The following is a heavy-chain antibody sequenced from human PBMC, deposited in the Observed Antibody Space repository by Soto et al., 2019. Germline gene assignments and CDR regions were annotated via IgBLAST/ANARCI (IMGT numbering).Heavy chain of an antibody. D-gene: IGHD2-2*01. J-gene: IGHJ5*02. Sequence: SETLSLTCTVSVDPMNIGGYYWTWIRRFPGKGLEWIGYIYHTGPTYYNPSLKSRVSMSVDMSKNQFSLTLTSVTAADTAIYYCARDGSSTANWIDPWGPGTLVTVSS. CDR3: ARDGSSTANWIDP. CDR2: IYHTGPT. V-gene: IGHV4-31*03. CDR1: VDPMNIGGYY.